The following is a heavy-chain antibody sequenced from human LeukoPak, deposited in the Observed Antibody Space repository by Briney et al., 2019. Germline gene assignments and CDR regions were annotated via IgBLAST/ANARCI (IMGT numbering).Heavy chain of an antibody. CDR2: ISGSGGST. D-gene: IGHD3-22*01. Sequence: GGPLRLSCAASGFTFSSYAMSWVRQAPGKGLEWVSAISGSGGSTYYADSVKGRFTISRDNSKNTLYLQMNSLRAEDTAVYYCAKESRYYDSSGYNYFDYWGQGTLVTVSS. CDR3: AKESRYYDSSGYNYFDY. CDR1: GFTFSSYA. V-gene: IGHV3-23*01. J-gene: IGHJ4*02.